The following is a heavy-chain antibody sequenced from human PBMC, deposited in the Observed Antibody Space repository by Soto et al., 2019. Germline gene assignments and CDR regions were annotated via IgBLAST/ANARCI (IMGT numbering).Heavy chain of an antibody. CDR3: ARDPCSGGRCYPEVYVFDI. D-gene: IGHD2-15*01. CDR1: GYTFTSYG. CDR2: INAGNGYT. Sequence: GASVKVSCKASGYTFTSYGMHWVRQAPGQRPEWMGWINAGNGYTKYSQTLQGRVAFTRDTSASTAYMEVSSLGSEDTAVYYCARDPCSGGRCYPEVYVFDIWGQGTTVTVSS. J-gene: IGHJ3*02. V-gene: IGHV1-3*01.